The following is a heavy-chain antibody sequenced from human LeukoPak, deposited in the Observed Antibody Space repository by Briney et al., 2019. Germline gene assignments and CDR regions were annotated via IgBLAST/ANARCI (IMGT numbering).Heavy chain of an antibody. CDR3: ARFQSYYYGSGSSSYYYGMDV. J-gene: IGHJ6*02. Sequence: GESLKISCKAYGYRFSTNWIGWVRQVPGKGPEWMGIIYPGDSDTRYSPSFQGQVTISADKSISTAYLQWSSLKASDTAMYYCARFQSYYYGSGSSSYYYGMDVWGQGTTVTVSS. D-gene: IGHD3-10*01. CDR2: IYPGDSDT. CDR1: GYRFSTNW. V-gene: IGHV5-51*01.